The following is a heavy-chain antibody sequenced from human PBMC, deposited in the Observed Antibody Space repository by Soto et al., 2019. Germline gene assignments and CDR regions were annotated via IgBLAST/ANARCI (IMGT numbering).Heavy chain of an antibody. Sequence: PSETLSLTCTVSGGSISSYYWSWIRQPPGKGLEWIGYIYYSGSTNYNPSLKSRVTISVDTSKNQFSLKLSSVTAADTAVYYCAGGLRWSWFDPWGQGTLVTAPQ. V-gene: IGHV4-59*01. CDR1: GGSISSYY. J-gene: IGHJ5*02. D-gene: IGHD3-16*01. CDR2: IYYSGST. CDR3: AGGLRWSWFDP.